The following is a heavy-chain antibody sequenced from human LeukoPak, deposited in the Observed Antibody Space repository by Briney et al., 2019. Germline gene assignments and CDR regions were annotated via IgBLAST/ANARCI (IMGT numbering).Heavy chain of an antibody. V-gene: IGHV4-38-2*01. Sequence: PSETLSLTCAVSGYSISSGYYWGWFRQPPGKGLEWIGCMYHSGSTYYNPSLKSRVTISVDTSKNQFSLKLSSVTAVDTAVYYCARQGGSSRPYYYYYMDVWGKGTTVTVAS. CDR2: MYHSGST. D-gene: IGHD6-13*01. CDR3: ARQGGSSRPYYYYYMDV. CDR1: GYSISSGYY. J-gene: IGHJ6*03.